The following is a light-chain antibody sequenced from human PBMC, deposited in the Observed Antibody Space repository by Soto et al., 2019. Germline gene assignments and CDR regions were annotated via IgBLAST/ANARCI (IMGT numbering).Light chain of an antibody. CDR2: DAS. CDR3: QQRSNWPLIT. J-gene: IGKJ5*01. Sequence: EIVLTQSPATLSLSPGERATLSCRASQSVSSYLAWYQQKPGQAPRLLIYDASNRATGIPARFSGSGSGTDFTLTIISLEPDDFAVYYCQQRSNWPLITFGQGTRLEIK. V-gene: IGKV3-11*01. CDR1: QSVSSY.